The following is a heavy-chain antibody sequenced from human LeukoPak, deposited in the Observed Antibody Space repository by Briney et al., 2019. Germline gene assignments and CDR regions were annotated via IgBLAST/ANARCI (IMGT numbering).Heavy chain of an antibody. J-gene: IGHJ4*02. CDR1: GFTFSSYS. CDR2: IKQDGSEK. D-gene: IGHD1-26*01. Sequence: GGSLRLSCVVSGFTFSSYSMSWVRQAPGKGLEWVANIKQDGSEKYYVDSVKGRFTMSRDNAKNSLYLQMNSLRAEDTAVYYCARVQWELRGVGSYFEYWGQGALVTVSS. CDR3: ARVQWELRGVGSYFEY. V-gene: IGHV3-7*01.